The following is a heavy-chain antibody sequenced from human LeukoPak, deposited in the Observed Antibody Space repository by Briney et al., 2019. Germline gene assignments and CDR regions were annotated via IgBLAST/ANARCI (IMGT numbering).Heavy chain of an antibody. J-gene: IGHJ3*02. V-gene: IGHV5-51*01. CDR3: ARNRDSSGYPDGFDI. CDR1: GYSFTSHW. CDR2: IYPGDSDI. Sequence: GESLKISCKGSGYSFTSHWIVWVRQMPGKGLEWMGLIYPGDSDIRYSPSFQGQVIISADKSIGTAHLQWSSLKASDTAMYYCARNRDSSGYPDGFDIWGQGTMVTVSS. D-gene: IGHD3-22*01.